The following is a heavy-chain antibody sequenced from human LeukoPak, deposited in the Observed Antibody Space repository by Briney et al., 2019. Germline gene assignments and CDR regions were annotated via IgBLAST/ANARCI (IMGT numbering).Heavy chain of an antibody. D-gene: IGHD7-27*01. CDR2: VYYSGST. CDR3: ASNTGTVFDY. V-gene: IGHV4-59*01. Sequence: SETLSLTCTASGDFITAYYWSWIRQPPGKGLEWIGYVYYSGSTEYNPSLRSRVTISLEMSKRQFSLNLTSVTAADTAVYYCASNTGTVFDYWGQGALVTVSS. CDR1: GDFITAYY. J-gene: IGHJ4*02.